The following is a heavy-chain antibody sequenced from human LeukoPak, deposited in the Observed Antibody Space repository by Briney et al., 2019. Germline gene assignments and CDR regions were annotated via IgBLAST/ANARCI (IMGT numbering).Heavy chain of an antibody. V-gene: IGHV1-18*01. D-gene: IGHD3-10*01. CDR1: GGTFSSYA. Sequence: ASVKVSCKASGGTFSSYAISWVRQAPGQGLEWMAWINAYNGDTNYAQKFQGRVTLTTDTSTSTAYMELRSLRSDDTAVYYCARDGSGVWFDYWGQGTLVTVSS. J-gene: IGHJ4*02. CDR2: INAYNGDT. CDR3: ARDGSGVWFDY.